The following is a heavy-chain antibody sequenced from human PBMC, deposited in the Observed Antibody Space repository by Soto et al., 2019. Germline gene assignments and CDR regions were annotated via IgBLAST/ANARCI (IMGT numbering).Heavy chain of an antibody. CDR1: GGSISSYY. CDR2: IYYSGST. D-gene: IGHD4-17*01. V-gene: IGHV4-59*01. Sequence: PSETLSLTCTVSGGSISSYYWSWIRQPPGKGLEWIGYIYYSGSTNYNPSLKSRVTISVDTSKNQFSLKLSSVTAADTAVYYCARIFYGDDAVVDYWGQGTLVTVSS. CDR3: ARIFYGDDAVVDY. J-gene: IGHJ4*02.